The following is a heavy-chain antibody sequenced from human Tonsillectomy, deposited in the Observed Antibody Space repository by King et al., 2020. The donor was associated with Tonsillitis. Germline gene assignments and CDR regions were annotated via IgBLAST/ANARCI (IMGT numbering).Heavy chain of an antibody. J-gene: IGHJ6*02. Sequence: DVQLVESGGGLVQPGGSLRLSCAASGFTFSSYWMSWVRQAPGKGLEWVANIKEDGSEKYYVDSVKGRFIISRDNAKNSLYLQVNSLRAEDTAVYYCARDQQYQLPYYGMDVWGQGTTVTVSS. CDR1: GFTFSSYW. CDR2: IKEDGSEK. D-gene: IGHD2-2*01. V-gene: IGHV3-7*03. CDR3: ARDQQYQLPYYGMDV.